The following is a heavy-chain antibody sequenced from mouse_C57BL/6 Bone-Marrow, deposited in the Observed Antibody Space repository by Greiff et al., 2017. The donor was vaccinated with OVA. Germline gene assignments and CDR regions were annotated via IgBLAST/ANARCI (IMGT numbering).Heavy chain of an antibody. CDR1: GYTFTSYW. J-gene: IGHJ3*01. CDR2: IDPSDSYT. Sequence: VQLQQPGAELVKPGASVKLSCKASGYTFTSYWMQWVKQRPGQGLEWIGEIDPSDSYTNYNQKFKGKATLTVDTSSSTAYMQLSSLTSEDSAVYYCARYGSSLRGFAYWGQGTLVTVSA. V-gene: IGHV1-50*01. D-gene: IGHD1-1*01. CDR3: ARYGSSLRGFAY.